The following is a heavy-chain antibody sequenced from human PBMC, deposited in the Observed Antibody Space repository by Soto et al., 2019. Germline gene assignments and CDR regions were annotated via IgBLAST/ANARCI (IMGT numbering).Heavy chain of an antibody. CDR2: INWNGGAI. Sequence: EVQVVESGGGLVQPGGSLNLSCEASGFTFDDYAIYWVRQPPGKGLEWVSGINWNGGAIGYADSVKGRFTISRDNAKNSVYLQMDSLRPEDTALYYCAKEGGQYPRIYGMDVWGQGTTVTVSS. CDR1: GFTFDDYA. J-gene: IGHJ6*02. V-gene: IGHV3-9*01. D-gene: IGHD2-2*01. CDR3: AKEGGQYPRIYGMDV.